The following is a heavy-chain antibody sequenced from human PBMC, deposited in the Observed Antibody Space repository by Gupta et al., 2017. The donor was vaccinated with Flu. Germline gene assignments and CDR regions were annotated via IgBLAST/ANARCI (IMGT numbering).Heavy chain of an antibody. CDR3: ARDSGWKYFDY. D-gene: IGHD3-10*01. J-gene: IGHJ4*02. CDR2: RSDDGRNK. CDR1: GLVFSSYG. V-gene: IGHV3-30*03. Sequence: QVQLVESGGGVVQPGRSLRLSCAASGLVFSSYGMHWVRQAPGKGLEWLAVRSDDGRNKYYEDSVRGRFTISRDNSKNTLFLQMNSLRAEDTAVYYCARDSGWKYFDYWGQGTLVTVSS.